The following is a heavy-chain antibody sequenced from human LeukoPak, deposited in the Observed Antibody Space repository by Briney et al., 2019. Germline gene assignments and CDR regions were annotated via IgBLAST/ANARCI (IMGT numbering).Heavy chain of an antibody. Sequence: SETLSLTCTVSGGSISSHYWSWIRQPPGKGLEWIGYIYYSGSTNYNPSLKSRVTISVDTSRNQFSLKLSSVTAADTAVYYCARDGSNYGFDPWGQGTLSPSPQ. CDR1: GGSISSHY. D-gene: IGHD4-11*01. CDR3: ARDGSNYGFDP. CDR2: IYYSGST. J-gene: IGHJ5*02. V-gene: IGHV4-59*11.